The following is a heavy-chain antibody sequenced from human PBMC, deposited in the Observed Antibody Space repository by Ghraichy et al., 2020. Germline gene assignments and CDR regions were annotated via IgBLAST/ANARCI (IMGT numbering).Heavy chain of an antibody. CDR3: ARDSPYCSSTSCYNYYYYGMDV. D-gene: IGHD2-2*02. CDR1: GAHFSIHT. Sequence: SVKVSCKASGAHFSIHTRNSVWQAPGCWLEWMGRIIPILGIANYAQKFQGRVTITADKSTSTAYMELSSLRSEDTAVYYCARDSPYCSSTSCYNYYYYGMDVWGQGTTVTVSS. CDR2: IIPILGIA. V-gene: IGHV1-69*04. J-gene: IGHJ6*02.